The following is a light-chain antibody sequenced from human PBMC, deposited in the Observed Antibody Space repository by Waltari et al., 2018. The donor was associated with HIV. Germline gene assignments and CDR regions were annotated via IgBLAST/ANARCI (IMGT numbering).Light chain of an antibody. CDR3: QPYDSSLSGVI. Sequence: QSVLPQPPSVSGAPGQRVPIPCTGNTPTIGAGYDVPWYQQLPGTAPKLLIYGNTNWPSGVPDRFSGSTSGTSASLAITGLQADDEADFYCQPYDSSLSGVIFGGGTKLTVL. V-gene: IGLV1-40*01. CDR2: GNT. J-gene: IGLJ2*01. CDR1: TPTIGAGYD.